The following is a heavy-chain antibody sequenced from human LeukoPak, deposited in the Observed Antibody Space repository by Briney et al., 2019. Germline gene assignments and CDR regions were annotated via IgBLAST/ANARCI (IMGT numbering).Heavy chain of an antibody. CDR2: IYYSGST. J-gene: IGHJ3*02. V-gene: IGHV4-39*01. CDR1: GGSISSSSYY. CDR3: ARQGGGRAFDI. Sequence: PSETLSLTCTVSGGSISSSSYYWGWIRQPPGKGLERIGSIYYSGSTYYNPSLKSRITISVDTSKNQFSLKLGSVPAADTAVYYCARQGGGRAFDIWGQGTMVTVSS. D-gene: IGHD2-15*01.